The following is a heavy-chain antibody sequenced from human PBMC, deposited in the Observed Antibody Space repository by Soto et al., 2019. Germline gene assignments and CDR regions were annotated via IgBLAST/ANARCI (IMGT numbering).Heavy chain of an antibody. CDR1: GGSISSGGYY. V-gene: IGHV4-31*03. CDR3: ARVRSGDRHIDY. D-gene: IGHD4-17*01. J-gene: IGHJ4*02. CDR2: IYYSGST. Sequence: PSETLSLTCTVSGGSISSGGYYWSWIRQHPGKGLEWIGYIYYSGSTYYNPSLQSRITISVDTSKNQFSLKLNSVTAADTAVYYCARVRSGDRHIDYWGQGTLVTVSS.